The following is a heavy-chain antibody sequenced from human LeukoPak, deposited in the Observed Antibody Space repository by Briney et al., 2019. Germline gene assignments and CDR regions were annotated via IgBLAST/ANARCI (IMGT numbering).Heavy chain of an antibody. J-gene: IGHJ3*02. CDR3: ACNAIDYYDSSGYIDAFDI. D-gene: IGHD3-22*01. V-gene: IGHV1-18*01. CDR2: ISAYNGNT. Sequence: ASVKVSCKASGYTFTSYGISWVRQAPGQGLEWMGWISAYNGNTNYAQKLQGRVTMTTDTSTSTAYMELRSLRSDDTAVYYCACNAIDYYDSSGYIDAFDIWGQGTMVTVSS. CDR1: GYTFTSYG.